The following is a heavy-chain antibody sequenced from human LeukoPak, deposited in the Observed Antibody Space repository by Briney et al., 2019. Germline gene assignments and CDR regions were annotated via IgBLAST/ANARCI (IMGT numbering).Heavy chain of an antibody. V-gene: IGHV3-33*01. CDR3: TRDAGLCVHDY. CDR2: FWYDGSKK. D-gene: IGHD2-21*01. CDR1: GFTFSSYG. Sequence: GRSLRLSCAASGFTFSSYGMHWVRRGPGKGLEWVAVFWYDGSKKYYADSVKGRFTISRDISKKTLYLQMDSLRVEDTAVYYCTRDAGLCVHDYWGQGTLVTVSS. J-gene: IGHJ4*02.